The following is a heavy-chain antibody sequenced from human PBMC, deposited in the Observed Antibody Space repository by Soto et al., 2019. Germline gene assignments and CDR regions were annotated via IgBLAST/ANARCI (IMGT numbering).Heavy chain of an antibody. Sequence: QVQLVQSGAEVKKPGASVKVSCKASGYTFTNSDINWVRQATGQGLEWMGWMNPNSANTGYAQKFQGRVTMTRNTSINTAYMELSSLRSEDTAVYYCARGQRSSSTFDYWGQGTLVTVSS. D-gene: IGHD6-6*01. J-gene: IGHJ4*02. CDR1: GYTFTNSD. CDR2: MNPNSANT. V-gene: IGHV1-8*01. CDR3: ARGQRSSSTFDY.